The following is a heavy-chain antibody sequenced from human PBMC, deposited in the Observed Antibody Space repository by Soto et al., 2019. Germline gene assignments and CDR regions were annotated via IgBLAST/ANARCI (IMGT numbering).Heavy chain of an antibody. D-gene: IGHD6-13*01. CDR1: GYDFTAYD. J-gene: IGHJ6*02. CDR3: GRGPSPRAPAGGTPYYYAMDV. CDR2: MNPINGAT. V-gene: IGHV1-8*02. Sequence: ASVKLCCKASGYDFTAYDINWVRQASGQGLERMGWMNPINGATGTARRFQGRVSLSRNTATGTAYLELTSLRSDDTAVYYCGRGPSPRAPAGGTPYYYAMDVWGQGTTVTVSS.